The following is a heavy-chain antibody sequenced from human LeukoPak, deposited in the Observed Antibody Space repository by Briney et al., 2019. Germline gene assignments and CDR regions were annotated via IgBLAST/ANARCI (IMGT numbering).Heavy chain of an antibody. Sequence: GGSLRLSCAASGFSLSDYCMTWVRQAPGKGLEWISYVGNGGSNLMLYADSVRGRFTVLGDYAKNSLYLQMSSLRAEDTAVYYCARDKTNKGHDCWGQGTLVTVFS. V-gene: IGHV3-11*01. CDR1: GFSLSDYC. CDR3: ARDKTNKGHDC. CDR2: VGNGGSNLM. J-gene: IGHJ4*02. D-gene: IGHD2-8*01.